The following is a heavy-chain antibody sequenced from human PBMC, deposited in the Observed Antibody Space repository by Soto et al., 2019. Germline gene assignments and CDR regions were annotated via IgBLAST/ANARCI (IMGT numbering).Heavy chain of an antibody. CDR1: GASVSNDY. J-gene: IGHJ4*02. V-gene: IGHV4-59*08. Sequence: SETLSLTCTVSGASVSNDYWSWIRLPPGKRLEWIAYISASGSTVYNPSLNSRVTISIDTSKNQFFMKLNSVTAADTAFYYCVRHTGQWLGIIDYWGRGTLVT. D-gene: IGHD6-19*01. CDR3: VRHTGQWLGIIDY. CDR2: ISASGST.